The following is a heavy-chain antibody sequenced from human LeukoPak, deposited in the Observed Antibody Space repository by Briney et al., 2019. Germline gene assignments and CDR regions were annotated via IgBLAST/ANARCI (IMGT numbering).Heavy chain of an antibody. D-gene: IGHD5-24*01. CDR3: ARARRPKWERDGYTSKESAFDI. V-gene: IGHV3-11*04. J-gene: IGHJ3*02. Sequence: GGSLRLSCAVSEFIVSINYMTWVRQAPGKGLEWVSSISSSGRTIYYADSVKGRFTISNDNAKKSMYLQMNSLRAEDTAVYYCARARRPKWERDGYTSKESAFDIWGQGTMVTVS. CDR1: EFIVSINY. CDR2: ISSSGRTI.